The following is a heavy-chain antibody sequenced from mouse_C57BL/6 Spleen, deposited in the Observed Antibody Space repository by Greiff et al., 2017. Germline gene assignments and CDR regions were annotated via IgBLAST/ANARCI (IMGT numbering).Heavy chain of an antibody. CDR3: ARGPGAY. CDR2: IYPGDGDT. V-gene: IGHV1-82*01. J-gene: IGHJ3*01. Sequence: VQLQESGPELVKPGASVKISCKASGYAFSSSWMNWVKQRPGKGLEWIGRIYPGDGDTNYNGKFKGKATLTADKSSSTAYMQLSSLTSEDSAVYFCARGPGAYWGQGTLGTVSA. CDR1: GYAFSSSW. D-gene: IGHD4-1*01.